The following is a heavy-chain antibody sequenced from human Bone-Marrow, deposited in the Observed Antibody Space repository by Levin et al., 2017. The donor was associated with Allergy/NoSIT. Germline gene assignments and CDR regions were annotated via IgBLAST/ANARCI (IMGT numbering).Heavy chain of an antibody. CDR2: INTNTGNP. J-gene: IGHJ6*02. Sequence: GESLKISCKASGYTFTSYAMNWVRQAPGQGLEWMGWINTNTGNPTYAQGFTGRFVFSLDTSVSTAYLQICSLKAEDTAVYYCAREFFFLAAAVYYYGMDVWGQGTTVTVSS. D-gene: IGHD6-13*01. V-gene: IGHV7-4-1*01. CDR1: GYTFTSYA. CDR3: AREFFFLAAAVYYYGMDV.